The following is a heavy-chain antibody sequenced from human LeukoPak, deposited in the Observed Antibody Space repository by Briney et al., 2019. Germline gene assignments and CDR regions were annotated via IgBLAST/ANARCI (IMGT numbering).Heavy chain of an antibody. CDR1: GCTFSSYA. CDR3: ARDMGYYDSSGYSLY. V-gene: IGHV1-69*05. J-gene: IGHJ4*02. Sequence: SVKVSCKASGCTFSSYAISWVRQAPGQGHEWMGRIIPIFGIANYAQKFQGRVTITTDESTSTAYMELSSMRSEDTAVYYCARDMGYYDSSGYSLYWGQGTLVTVSS. CDR2: IIPIFGIA. D-gene: IGHD3-22*01.